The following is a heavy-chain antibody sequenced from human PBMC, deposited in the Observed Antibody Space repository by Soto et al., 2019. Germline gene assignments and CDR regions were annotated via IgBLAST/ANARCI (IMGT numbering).Heavy chain of an antibody. Sequence: SETLSLTCAVSGGSISGSYYYWGWLRQSPGRGPEWIGSVFYTGFTSYNPSLESRVSVSVDTSKNQFSLKVGAVTAADTAVYYCASSQKGYNWNYFDHWGQGALVTVSS. D-gene: IGHD1-20*01. CDR1: GGSISGSYYY. CDR2: VFYTGFT. CDR3: ASSQKGYNWNYFDH. V-gene: IGHV4-39*01. J-gene: IGHJ4*02.